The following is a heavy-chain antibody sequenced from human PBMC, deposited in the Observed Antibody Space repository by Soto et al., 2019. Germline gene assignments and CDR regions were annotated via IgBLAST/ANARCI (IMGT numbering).Heavy chain of an antibody. Sequence: QVQLQESGPGLVKPSQTLSLTCTVSGGSISSGAHYWSWIRQLPGKGLEWIGNIYYSGSNYYNPSLTSRVTISVATSNNQFSLNLSSVTAADTAIYYCARDRYGVPRPDYFDSWGQGILVTVSS. CDR1: GGSISSGAHY. CDR2: IYYSGSN. V-gene: IGHV4-31*03. CDR3: ARDRYGVPRPDYFDS. J-gene: IGHJ4*02. D-gene: IGHD4-17*01.